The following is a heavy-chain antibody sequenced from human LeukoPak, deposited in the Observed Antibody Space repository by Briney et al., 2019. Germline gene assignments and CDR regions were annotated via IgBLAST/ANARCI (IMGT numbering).Heavy chain of an antibody. V-gene: IGHV4-59*12. CDR1: GGSISSYY. Sequence: SETLSLTCTVSGGSISSYYWSWLRQPPGKGLEWIGYIYYSGSTDYNPSLRSRVTISVDTSKNQFSLKLSSVTAADTAIYYCARAVIVVAAATQRNWFDPWGQGTLVTVSS. CDR2: IYYSGST. J-gene: IGHJ5*02. CDR3: ARAVIVVAAATQRNWFDP. D-gene: IGHD2-15*01.